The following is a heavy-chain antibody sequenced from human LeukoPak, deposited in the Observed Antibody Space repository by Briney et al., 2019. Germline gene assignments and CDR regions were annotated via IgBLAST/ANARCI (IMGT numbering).Heavy chain of an antibody. V-gene: IGHV3-9*01. Sequence: PGRSLRLSCAASGFTFDDYAMHWVRQAPGKGLEWVSGISWNSGSIGYADSVKGRFTISRDNAKNSLYLQMNSLRAEDTALYYCANDIAAAMVNFPAFYYYYGMDVWGQGTTVTVSS. D-gene: IGHD5-18*01. J-gene: IGHJ6*02. CDR1: GFTFDDYA. CDR2: ISWNSGSI. CDR3: ANDIAAAMVNFPAFYYYYGMDV.